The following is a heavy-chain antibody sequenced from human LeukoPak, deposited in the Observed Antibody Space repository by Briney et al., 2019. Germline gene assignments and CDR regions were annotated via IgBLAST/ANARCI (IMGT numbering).Heavy chain of an antibody. CDR2: ISWNSGNI. V-gene: IGHV3-9*01. D-gene: IGHD6-13*01. J-gene: IGHJ4*02. Sequence: PGGSLRLSCAASGFTFDDYAMHWVRQDPGKGLEWVSGISWNSGNIGYADSVKGRFTISRDNAKKSLYLQMNSLRGEDTALYYCAKDTTATGTGNFDYWGQGTLVTVSS. CDR1: GFTFDDYA. CDR3: AKDTTATGTGNFDY.